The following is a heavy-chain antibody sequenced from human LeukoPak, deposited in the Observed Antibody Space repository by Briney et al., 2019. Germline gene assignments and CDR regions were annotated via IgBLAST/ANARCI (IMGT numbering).Heavy chain of an antibody. J-gene: IGHJ4*02. CDR3: ARLITRPGGIRPLIMDF. CDR1: NGSISSDY. V-gene: IGHV4-59*01. D-gene: IGHD3-10*01. Sequence: SETLSLTCTVSNGSISSDYWTWIRQPPGKGLEWIGYIYYSGSTRYNPSLESRATISLDTSRNQFSLKLTSMTAADTAVYYCARLITRPGGIRPLIMDFWGQGTLVTVSS. CDR2: IYYSGST.